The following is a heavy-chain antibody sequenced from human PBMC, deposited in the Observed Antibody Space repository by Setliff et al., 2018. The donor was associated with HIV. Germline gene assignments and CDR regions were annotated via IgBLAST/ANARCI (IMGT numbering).Heavy chain of an antibody. CDR1: GGSISSSGPGYY. V-gene: IGHV4-39*07. CDR3: ATCRHRPSNWFDP. CDR2: VYYSGST. Sequence: SETLSLTCTVSGGSISSSGPGYYWGWVRQAPGGGLEWIGSVYYSGSTYYNPSLKSRVTISLDTSKNQLSLRLTSVTAADTAVYYCATCRHRPSNWFDPWGQGTVVTVSS. J-gene: IGHJ5*02.